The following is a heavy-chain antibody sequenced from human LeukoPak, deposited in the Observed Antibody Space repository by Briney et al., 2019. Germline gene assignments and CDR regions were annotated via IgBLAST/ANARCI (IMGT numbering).Heavy chain of an antibody. J-gene: IGHJ3*02. CDR3: ASDLYCSGGSCYPGAFDI. CDR1: GFTVSSNY. V-gene: IGHV3-66*02. D-gene: IGHD2-15*01. CDR2: IYSGGST. Sequence: GGSLRLSCAASGFTVSSNYMSWVRQAPGKGLEWVSVIYSGGSTYYAGSVKGRFTISRDNSKNTLYLQMNSLRAEDTAVYYCASDLYCSGGSCYPGAFDIWGQGTMVTVSS.